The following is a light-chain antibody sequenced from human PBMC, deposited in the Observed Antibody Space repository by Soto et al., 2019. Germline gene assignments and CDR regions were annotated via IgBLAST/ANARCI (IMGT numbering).Light chain of an antibody. V-gene: IGKV3-20*01. Sequence: EIVLTQSPGTLSLSPGERATLSCRASQSVSSGYLAWYQQQPGQAPRLLIYGASSRATGIPDRFSGSGSVTDFTLTISRLEPEDFAVYYCQQYGSSLPLTFGGGTKVEIK. CDR2: GAS. J-gene: IGKJ4*01. CDR3: QQYGSSLPLT. CDR1: QSVSSGY.